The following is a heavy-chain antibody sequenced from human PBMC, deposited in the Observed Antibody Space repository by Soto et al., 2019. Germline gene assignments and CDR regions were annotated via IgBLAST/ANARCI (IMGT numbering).Heavy chain of an antibody. J-gene: IGHJ6*02. CDR3: ARSQGPTGMDV. Sequence: EVQVVESGGGLVQPGGSLRLSCAASGFTLSDHYMDWVRQAPGKGLEWVGRSKNKAHGYTTNYAASVQGRFTISRADSKSPLYRQMNSIKTADTAVYYRARSQGPTGMDVWGQATTVTVSS. CDR2: SKNKAHGYTT. V-gene: IGHV3-72*01. CDR1: GFTLSDHY.